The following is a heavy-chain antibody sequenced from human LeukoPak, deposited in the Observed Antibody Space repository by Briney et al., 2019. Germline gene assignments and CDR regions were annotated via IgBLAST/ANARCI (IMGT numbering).Heavy chain of an antibody. CDR2: IYYSVST. CDR3: ARMTRDYDSSGYYYVFDY. V-gene: IGHV4-59*01. J-gene: IGHJ4*02. CDR1: GGSISSNY. D-gene: IGHD3-22*01. Sequence: PSETLSLTCTVSGGSISSNYWSWIRQPPGQGLERIGYIYYSVSTNDNLSLKSRVTISVDTSKNQFSLKLSSVTAADTAVYYCARMTRDYDSSGYYYVFDYWGQGTLVTVSS.